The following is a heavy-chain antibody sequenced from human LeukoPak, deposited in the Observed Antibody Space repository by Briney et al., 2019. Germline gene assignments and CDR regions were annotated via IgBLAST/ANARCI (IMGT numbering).Heavy chain of an antibody. J-gene: IGHJ3*02. CDR2: FYNSAST. CDR3: ASRAKLYSGSGSPGDAFEI. D-gene: IGHD3-10*01. V-gene: IGHV4-61*01. CDR1: GGSVSSVTYY. Sequence: PSETLSLTCTVSGGSVSSVTYYWSWIRQPPGKGLEWICLFYNSASTNYNPSLKSRVTISVDTSKNKFSLKLTSVTAADTAVYFCASRAKLYSGSGSPGDAFEIWGQGTMVTVSS.